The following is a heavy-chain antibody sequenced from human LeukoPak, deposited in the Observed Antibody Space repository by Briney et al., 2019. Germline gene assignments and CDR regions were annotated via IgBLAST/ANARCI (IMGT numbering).Heavy chain of an antibody. J-gene: IGHJ3*02. Sequence: SETLSLTCAVYGGSFSGYYWSWIRQPPGKGLEWIGEINHSGSTNYNPSLKSRVTISVDTSKNQFSLKLSSVTAADTAVYYCAGEQWLYAFDIWGQGTMVTVSS. CDR2: INHSGST. CDR1: GGSFSGYY. D-gene: IGHD6-19*01. V-gene: IGHV4-34*01. CDR3: AGEQWLYAFDI.